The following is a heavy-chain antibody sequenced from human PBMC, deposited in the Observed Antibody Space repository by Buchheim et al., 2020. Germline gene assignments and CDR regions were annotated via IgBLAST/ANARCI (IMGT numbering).Heavy chain of an antibody. CDR3: ATRPSDLSYWYFEL. V-gene: IGHV4-31*03. D-gene: IGHD6-6*01. Sequence: QVQLQESGPGLVKPSQTLSLTCTVSNGSISSDDFYWSWIRQHPGKGLEWIGYIYHSGTTYYNPSLRSRLDISMDTSKNQFPLNLDSVTAADTAIYYCATRPSDLSYWYFELWGRGTL. CDR1: NGSISSDDFY. J-gene: IGHJ2*01. CDR2: IYHSGTT.